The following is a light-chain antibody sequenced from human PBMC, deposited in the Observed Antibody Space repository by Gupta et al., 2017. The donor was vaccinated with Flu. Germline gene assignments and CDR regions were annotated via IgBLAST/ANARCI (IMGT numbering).Light chain of an antibody. V-gene: IGKV1-27*01. CDR2: AAS. CDR1: QGISRF. CDR3: HQEDNGPKT. J-gene: IGKJ1*01. Sequence: PSSLSASVGDRITITCRANQGISRFIDWYQQKPGQGPSLLIYAASTLQSGVSSRFSGSGSGTDFTLTISSLQPEDVATYCCHQEDNGPKTFGQGTKVEIK.